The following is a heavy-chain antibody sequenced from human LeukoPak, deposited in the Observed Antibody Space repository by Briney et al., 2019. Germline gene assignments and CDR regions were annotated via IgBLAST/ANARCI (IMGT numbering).Heavy chain of an antibody. D-gene: IGHD3-10*01. CDR1: GFTFSSYG. J-gene: IGHJ4*02. V-gene: IGHV3-33*01. CDR3: ARDMVRGVIA. CDR2: IWSDGSNK. Sequence: PGRSLRLSCAASGFTFSSYGMHWVRQAPGKGLEWVAIIWSDGSNKYYADSVKGRFTISGDNSKNTLYLQMNSLRAEDTAVHYCARDMVRGVIAWGQGTLVTVSS.